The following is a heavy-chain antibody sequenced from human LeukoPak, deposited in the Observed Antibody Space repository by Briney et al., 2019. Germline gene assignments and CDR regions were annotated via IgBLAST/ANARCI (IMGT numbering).Heavy chain of an antibody. CDR3: ARKYDSSGYAFDY. V-gene: IGHV1-69*13. D-gene: IGHD3-22*01. Sequence: SVKVSCKASGGTFSSYAISWVRQAPGQGLEWMGGIIPIFGTANYAQKFQGRVTITADESTGTAYMELSSLRSEDTAVYYCARKYDSSGYAFDYWGQGTLVTVSS. CDR1: GGTFSSYA. J-gene: IGHJ4*02. CDR2: IIPIFGTA.